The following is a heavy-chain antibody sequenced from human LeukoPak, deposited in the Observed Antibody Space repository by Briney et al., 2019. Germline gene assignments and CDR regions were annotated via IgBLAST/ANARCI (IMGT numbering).Heavy chain of an antibody. V-gene: IGHV3-7*01. Sequence: GGSLRLSCAASGFTFSSYWMSWVRQAPGKGLEWVANIKQDGSEKYYVDSVKGRFTISRDNAKNSLYLQMNSLRAEDTAVYYCARVISPAQYSGYGYWGQGTLVTVSS. CDR1: GFTFSSYW. CDR3: ARVISPAQYSGYGY. D-gene: IGHD5-12*01. J-gene: IGHJ4*02. CDR2: IKQDGSEK.